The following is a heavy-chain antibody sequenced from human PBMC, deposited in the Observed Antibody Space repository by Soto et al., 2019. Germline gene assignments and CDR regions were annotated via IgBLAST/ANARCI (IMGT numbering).Heavy chain of an antibody. CDR3: AKDSGDDPQMLFDY. J-gene: IGHJ4*02. CDR2: ISYDGSNK. V-gene: IGHV3-30*18. Sequence: GGNLRLSCAVSGYSFSSDGMSWVGLDPGKGLEWVAVISYDGSNKYYADSVKGRFTISRDNSKNTLYLQMNSLRAEDTAVYFFAKDSGDDPQMLFDYRGQGSLV. CDR1: GYSFSSDG. D-gene: IGHD2-8*01.